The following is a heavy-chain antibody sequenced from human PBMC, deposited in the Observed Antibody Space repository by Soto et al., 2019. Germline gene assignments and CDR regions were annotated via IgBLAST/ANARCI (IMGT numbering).Heavy chain of an antibody. V-gene: IGHV3-48*01. Sequence: EVQLVESGGGLVQPGGSLRLSCAASGFTFSSYSMNWVRQAPGKGLEWVSYISSSSSTIYYADSVKGRFTISRDNAKNSLYLQMNSLRAEDTAVYYCARDSALDQNYYYYMDVWCKGTTVTVSS. D-gene: IGHD1-1*01. CDR2: ISSSSSTI. CDR3: ARDSALDQNYYYYMDV. CDR1: GFTFSSYS. J-gene: IGHJ6*03.